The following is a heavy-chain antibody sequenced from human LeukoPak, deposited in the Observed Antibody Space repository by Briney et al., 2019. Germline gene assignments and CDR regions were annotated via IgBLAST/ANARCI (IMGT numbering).Heavy chain of an antibody. CDR1: GFTFDDYA. J-gene: IGHJ4*02. Sequence: GGSLRLSCAASGFTFDDYAMHWVRQAPGKGLEWVSAISGSGGSTYYADSVKGRFTISRDNSKNTLYLQMNSLRAEDTAVYYCAKDRRTGDFDYWGQGTLVTVSS. CDR3: AKDRRTGDFDY. V-gene: IGHV3-23*01. D-gene: IGHD1-1*01. CDR2: ISGSGGST.